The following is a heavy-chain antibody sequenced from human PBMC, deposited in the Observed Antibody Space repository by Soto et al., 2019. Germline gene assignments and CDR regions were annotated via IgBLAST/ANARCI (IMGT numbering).Heavy chain of an antibody. J-gene: IGHJ4*02. Sequence: ASVKVSCKASGYTFTIYGISWVRQAPGQGLEWMGWISAYNGNTNYAQKPQGRVTMTTDTSTSTAYMELRSLRSDDTAVYYCAREVHDPYGDYGSDYWGQGTLVTVSS. D-gene: IGHD4-17*01. CDR1: GYTFTIYG. CDR3: AREVHDPYGDYGSDY. V-gene: IGHV1-18*01. CDR2: ISAYNGNT.